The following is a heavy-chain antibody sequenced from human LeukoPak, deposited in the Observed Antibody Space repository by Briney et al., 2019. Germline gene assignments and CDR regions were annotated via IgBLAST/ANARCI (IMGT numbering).Heavy chain of an antibody. CDR1: GYTFTSYY. CDR3: ARDTGADYYDSSGYHMGAFDI. D-gene: IGHD3-22*01. CDR2: INPSGGST. V-gene: IGHV1-46*01. J-gene: IGHJ3*02. Sequence: ASVKVSCKASGYTFTSYYMHWVRQAPGQGLEWMGIINPSGGSTSYAQKFQGRVTITTDESTSTAYMELSSLRSEDTAVYYCARDTGADYYDSSGYHMGAFDIWGQGTMVTVSS.